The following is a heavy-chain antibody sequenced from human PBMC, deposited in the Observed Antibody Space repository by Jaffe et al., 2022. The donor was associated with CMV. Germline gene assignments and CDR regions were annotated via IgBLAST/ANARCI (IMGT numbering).Heavy chain of an antibody. CDR3: AKDRASAYDFWSGYYDTAG. J-gene: IGHJ4*02. Sequence: QVQLVESGGGVVQPGRSLRLSCAASGFTFSSYGMHWVRQAPGKGLEWVAVISYDGSNKYYADSVKGRFTISRDNSKNTLYLQMNSLRAEDTAVYYCAKDRASAYDFWSGYYDTAGWGQGTLVTVSS. CDR1: GFTFSSYG. V-gene: IGHV3-30*18. D-gene: IGHD3-3*01. CDR2: ISYDGSNK.